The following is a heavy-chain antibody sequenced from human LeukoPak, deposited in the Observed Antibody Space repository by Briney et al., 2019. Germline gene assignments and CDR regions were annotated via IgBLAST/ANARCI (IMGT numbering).Heavy chain of an antibody. V-gene: IGHV3-30-3*01. CDR3: AKEMVVTATAFDY. CDR2: ISYDGSNK. D-gene: IGHD2-21*02. Sequence: HPGRSLRLSCAASGFTFSTYAMHWVRQAPGKGLEWVALISYDGSNKFYADSVKGRFTISRDNSKNTLYLQMNSLRAEDTALYYCAKEMVVTATAFDYWGQGTLVTVSS. J-gene: IGHJ4*02. CDR1: GFTFSTYA.